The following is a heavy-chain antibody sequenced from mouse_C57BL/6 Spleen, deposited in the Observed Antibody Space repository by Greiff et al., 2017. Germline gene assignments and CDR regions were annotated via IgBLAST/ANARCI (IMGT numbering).Heavy chain of an antibody. D-gene: IGHD1-1*01. CDR1: GYAFTNYS. V-gene: IGHV1-54*01. Sequence: QVQLQQSGAELVRPGTSVKVSCKASGYAFTNYSIEWVKQRPGQGLEWIGVINPGSGGTNYNEKFKGKATLTADKSSSTAYMQLSSLTSEDSAVYFCARDITTVVATRNYAMDYWGQGTSVTVSS. CDR2: INPGSGGT. CDR3: ARDITTVVATRNYAMDY. J-gene: IGHJ4*01.